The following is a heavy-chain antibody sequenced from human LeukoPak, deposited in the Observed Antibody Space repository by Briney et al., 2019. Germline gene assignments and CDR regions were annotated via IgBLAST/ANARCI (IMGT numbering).Heavy chain of an antibody. CDR1: GYSISSGYY. CDR3: ARGGIGSGRFDF. D-gene: IGHD3-10*01. Sequence: PSETLPLTCNVSGYSISSGYYWGWIRQSPGMGLEWIASVLHRGSTYYNPSLKSRVTVSLDTSKNQCTLKLKSVTDADTAVYCCARGGIGSGRFDFWGQGTHVTVSS. J-gene: IGHJ4*02. CDR2: VLHRGST. V-gene: IGHV4-38-2*02.